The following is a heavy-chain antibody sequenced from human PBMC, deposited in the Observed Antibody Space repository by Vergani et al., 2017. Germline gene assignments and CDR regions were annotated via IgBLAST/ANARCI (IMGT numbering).Heavy chain of an antibody. J-gene: IGHJ6*03. V-gene: IGHV1-69*13. CDR3: ARATTGTTWMVGYYYYYYMDV. CDR1: GYTFTSYG. D-gene: IGHD1-1*01. CDR2: IIPIFGTA. Sequence: QVQLVQSGAEVKKPGASVKVSCKASGYTFTSYGISWVRQAPGQGLEWMGGIIPIFGTANYAQKFQGRVTITADESTSTAYMELSSLRSEDTAVYYCARATTGTTWMVGYYYYYYMDVWGKGTTVTVSS.